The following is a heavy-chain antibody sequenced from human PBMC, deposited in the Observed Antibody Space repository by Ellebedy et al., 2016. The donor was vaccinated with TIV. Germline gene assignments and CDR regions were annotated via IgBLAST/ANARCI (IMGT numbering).Heavy chain of an antibody. Sequence: PGGSLRLSCAASGFSLTGSDLHWVRRPAGKGLEWVSASGAAGDTYYPDSVKGRLTISIENSKNTLYLKMNRLRVEDTAVYFCAKDSAVVSGGLLDSWGQGTLVSVSS. CDR2: SGAAGDT. D-gene: IGHD2-15*01. CDR3: AKDSAVVSGGLLDS. V-gene: IGHV3-13*01. CDR1: GFSLTGSD. J-gene: IGHJ4*02.